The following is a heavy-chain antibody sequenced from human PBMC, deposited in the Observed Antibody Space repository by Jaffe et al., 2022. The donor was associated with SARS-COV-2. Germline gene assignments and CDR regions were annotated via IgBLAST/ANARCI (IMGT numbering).Heavy chain of an antibody. CDR3: ARDDIVVVPAETYYYYGMDV. CDR1: GFTFSSYW. Sequence: EVQLVESGGGLVQPGGSLRLSCAASGFTFSSYWMSWVRQAPGKGLEWVANIKQDGSEKYYVDSVKGRFTISRDNAKNSLYLQMNSLRAEDTAVYYCARDDIVVVPAETYYYYGMDVWGQGTTVTVSS. CDR2: IKQDGSEK. J-gene: IGHJ6*02. D-gene: IGHD2-2*01. V-gene: IGHV3-7*01.